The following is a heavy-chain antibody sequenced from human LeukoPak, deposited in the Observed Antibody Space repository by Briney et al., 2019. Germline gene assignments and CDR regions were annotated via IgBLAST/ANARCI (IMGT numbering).Heavy chain of an antibody. CDR2: IYSGGST. CDR1: GFTVSSNY. CDR3: ARDSGGSGFDS. V-gene: IGHV3-53*01. D-gene: IGHD6-25*01. J-gene: IGHJ4*02. Sequence: GGSLRLSCAASGFTVSSNYMSWVRRAPGKGLEWVSVIYSGGSTYYADSVKGRFTISRDNSKNTLYLQMNSLRAEDTAVYYCARDSGGSGFDSWGQGTLVTVSS.